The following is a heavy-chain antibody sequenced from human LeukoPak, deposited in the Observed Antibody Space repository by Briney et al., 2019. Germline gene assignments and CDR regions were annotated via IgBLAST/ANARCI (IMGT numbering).Heavy chain of an antibody. J-gene: IGHJ5*02. V-gene: IGHV4-39*01. D-gene: IGHD3-10*01. CDR3: ARHGPNYGSGSSLNWFDP. CDR2: IYYSGST. Sequence: TSETLSLTCTVPGGSISSSSYYWGWIRQPPGKGLEWIGSIYYSGSTYYNPSLKSRVTISVDTSKNQFSLKLSSVTAADTAVYYCARHGPNYGSGSSLNWFDPWGQGTLVTVSS. CDR1: GGSISSSSYY.